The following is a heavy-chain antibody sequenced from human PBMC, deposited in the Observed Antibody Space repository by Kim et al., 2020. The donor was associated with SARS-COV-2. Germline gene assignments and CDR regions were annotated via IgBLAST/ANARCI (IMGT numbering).Heavy chain of an antibody. CDR1: GGSISSSSYY. D-gene: IGHD6-6*01. V-gene: IGHV4-39*01. CDR3: ARLPRAARPDY. J-gene: IGHJ4*02. CDR2: IYYSGST. Sequence: SETLSLTCTVSGGSISSSSYYWGWIRQPPGKGLEWIGSIYYSGSTYYNPSLKSRVTISVDTSKNQFSLKLSSVTAADTAVYYCARLPRAARPDYWGQGTL.